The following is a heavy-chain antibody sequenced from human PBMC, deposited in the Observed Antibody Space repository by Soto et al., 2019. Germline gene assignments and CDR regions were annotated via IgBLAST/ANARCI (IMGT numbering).Heavy chain of an antibody. CDR1: GFPLSNYW. CDR3: TRVVDGSAGEFDY. CDR2: IGSSGGGT. Sequence: EVQLVESGGGLVQPGGSLRLSCAASGFPLSNYWMHWVRQAPGEGLVWVSRIGSSGGGTTYADSVKGRFTISRDNAKNTLYLQMNSLRAEDTAVYCCTRVVDGSAGEFDYWGQGTLVTVSS. J-gene: IGHJ4*02. D-gene: IGHD3-10*01. V-gene: IGHV3-74*01.